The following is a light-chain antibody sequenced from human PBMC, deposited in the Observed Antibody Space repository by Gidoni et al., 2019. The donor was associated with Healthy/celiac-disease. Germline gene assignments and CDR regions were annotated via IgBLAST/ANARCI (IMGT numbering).Light chain of an antibody. J-gene: IGKJ4*01. CDR2: GAS. CDR1: QSVSSN. Sequence: EIVMTQSPATLSVSPGESATPPCRASQSVSSNLAWYQQKPGQAPRLLIYGASTRATGIPARFSGSGSGTEFTLTISSLQSEDFAVYYCQQYNSWPPLTFGGGTKVEIK. CDR3: QQYNSWPPLT. V-gene: IGKV3-15*01.